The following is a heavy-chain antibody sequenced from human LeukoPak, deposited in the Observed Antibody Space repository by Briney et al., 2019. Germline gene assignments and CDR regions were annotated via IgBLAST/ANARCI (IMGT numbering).Heavy chain of an antibody. CDR1: GFTFSSYA. CDR2: ISGSGGST. CDR3: AKEVHPLYWNSHDAFDI. J-gene: IGHJ3*02. D-gene: IGHD1-7*01. V-gene: IGHV3-23*01. Sequence: PGGSLRLSCAASGFTFSSYAMSWVRQAPGKGLEWVSAISGSGGSTYYADSVKGRFTISRDNSKNTLYLQMNSLRAEDTAVYYCAKEVHPLYWNSHDAFDIWGQGTMVTVSS.